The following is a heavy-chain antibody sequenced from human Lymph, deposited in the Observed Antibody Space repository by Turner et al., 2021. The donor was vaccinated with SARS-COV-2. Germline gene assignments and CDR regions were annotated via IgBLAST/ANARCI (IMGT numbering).Heavy chain of an antibody. Sequence: EVQLLVSGGGLVQPGGSLSLSGAASGFTFSSYAMSWVRQAPGKGLEGVSAISGSGGDTYYADSVKGRFTISRDNSKNTLYLKMNSLRAEDTAVYYCAKGVRGAMIVVVIPYFDYWGQGTLVTVSS. D-gene: IGHD3-22*01. CDR1: GFTFSSYA. J-gene: IGHJ4*02. CDR2: ISGSGGDT. V-gene: IGHV3-23*01. CDR3: AKGVRGAMIVVVIPYFDY.